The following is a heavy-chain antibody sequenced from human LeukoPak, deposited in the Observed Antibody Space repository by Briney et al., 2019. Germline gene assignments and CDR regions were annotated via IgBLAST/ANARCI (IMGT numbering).Heavy chain of an antibody. CDR3: AREVRMATISDAFDI. CDR2: IIPIFGTA. CDR1: GYTFTSYD. V-gene: IGHV1-69*13. Sequence: SVKVSCKASGYTFTSYDINWVRQATGQGLEWMGGIIPIFGTANYAQKFQGRVTITADESTSTAYMELSSLRSEDTAVYYCAREVRMATISDAFDIWGQGTMVTVSS. D-gene: IGHD5-24*01. J-gene: IGHJ3*02.